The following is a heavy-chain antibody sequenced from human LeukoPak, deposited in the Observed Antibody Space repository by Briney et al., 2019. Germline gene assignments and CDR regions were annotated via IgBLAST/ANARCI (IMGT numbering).Heavy chain of an antibody. CDR2: MIPDSGNT. CDR3: AGRLRLNNWFDP. CDR1: GYTFTSYN. V-gene: IGHV1-8*01. J-gene: IGHJ5*02. Sequence: AAVKVSCKAPGYTFTSYNTNWVRQAPGQGLEWTGRMIPDSGNTGYAQKFQGRVTMTRNTSISTPYIELRSLRSTATAPFNSAGRLRLNNWFDPWGQGTLDSVFS. D-gene: IGHD4-17*01.